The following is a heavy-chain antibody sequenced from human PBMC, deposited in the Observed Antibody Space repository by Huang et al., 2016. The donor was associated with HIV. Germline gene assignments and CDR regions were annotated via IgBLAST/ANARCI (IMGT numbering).Heavy chain of an antibody. D-gene: IGHD2-2*01. CDR3: VKDRYCSSTNCNPYFYYYMDV. J-gene: IGHJ6*03. Sequence: LLESGGGMVQPGGSLRLSCVASGFTFKNFAMSWVRQAAGKGLEWVSGSGNVDNRINYADSGKGRFTISRNNSRNTLVLQINDLRVEDTAIYYCVKDRYCSSTNCNPYFYYYMDVWGKGTTVTVSS. V-gene: IGHV3-23*01. CDR2: SGNVDNRI. CDR1: GFTFKNFA.